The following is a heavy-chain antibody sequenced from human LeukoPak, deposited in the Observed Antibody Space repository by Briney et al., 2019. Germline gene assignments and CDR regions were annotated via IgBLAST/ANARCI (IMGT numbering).Heavy chain of an antibody. D-gene: IGHD5-18*01. V-gene: IGHV1-69*01. CDR3: ASGYSYGKWGYHYYYGMDV. Sequence: ASVTVSCKASGGTFSSYAISWVRQAPGQGLEWMGGIIPIFGTANYAQKFQGRVTITADESTSTAYMELSSLRSEDTAVYYCASGYSYGKWGYHYYYGMDVWGQGTTVTVSS. J-gene: IGHJ6*02. CDR1: GGTFSSYA. CDR2: IIPIFGTA.